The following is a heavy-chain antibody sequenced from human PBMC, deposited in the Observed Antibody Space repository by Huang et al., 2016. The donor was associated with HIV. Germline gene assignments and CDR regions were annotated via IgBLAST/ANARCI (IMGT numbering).Heavy chain of an antibody. CDR1: GESLSDLF. V-gene: IGHV4-34*02. CDR2: VNQSGRT. Sequence: QVQLEQWGARLLKPSETLSLTCAVYGESLSDLFWSWIRQPPGKGLEWYGEVNQSGRTNYNPSLKSRVTIAVETSKKQFSLKLKSVTAADTSMYYCARGRGSSWSLFDTWGQGSLVTVFS. J-gene: IGHJ4*02. CDR3: ARGRGSSWSLFDT. D-gene: IGHD6-13*01.